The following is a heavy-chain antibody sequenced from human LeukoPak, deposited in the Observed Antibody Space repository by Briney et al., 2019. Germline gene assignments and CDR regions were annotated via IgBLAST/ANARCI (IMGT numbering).Heavy chain of an antibody. Sequence: PSETLSLTCTVSGGSMSPFYWSWIRQSPGKGLEWIGSIYYSGGTNYNPSLKSRLTISVDTSKNQFSLELSSVTAADTAVYYCAVNSTKHTFDIWGQGTMVTVSS. D-gene: IGHD1-1*01. J-gene: IGHJ3*02. CDR2: IYYSGGT. CDR3: AVNSTKHTFDI. V-gene: IGHV4-59*08. CDR1: GGSMSPFY.